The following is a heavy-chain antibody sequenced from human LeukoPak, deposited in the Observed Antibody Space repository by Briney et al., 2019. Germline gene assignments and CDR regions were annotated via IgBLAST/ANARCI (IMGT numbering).Heavy chain of an antibody. Sequence: PGGSLRLSCAASGFTFSSYSMNWVRQAPGKGLEWVSSISSSSSYIYYADSVKGRFTISRDNAKNSLYLQMNSLRAEDTAVYYCARDTSGSGDLDYRGQGTLVTVSS. CDR1: GFTFSSYS. V-gene: IGHV3-21*01. J-gene: IGHJ4*02. D-gene: IGHD3-3*01. CDR2: ISSSSSYI. CDR3: ARDTSGSGDLDY.